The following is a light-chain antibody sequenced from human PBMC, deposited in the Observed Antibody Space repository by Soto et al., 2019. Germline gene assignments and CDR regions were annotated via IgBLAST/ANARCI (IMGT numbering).Light chain of an antibody. CDR1: QSISSY. V-gene: IGKV1-33*01. J-gene: IGKJ5*01. Sequence: DIQMTQSPSSLSASVGDRVTITCRASQSISSYLNWYQQKPGKAPKLLIYAASSLQSGVPSRFSGSGSGTHFTFTISSLQTEDIGTYYCQQYDILPITFGRVTRLEIK. CDR2: AAS. CDR3: QQYDILPIT.